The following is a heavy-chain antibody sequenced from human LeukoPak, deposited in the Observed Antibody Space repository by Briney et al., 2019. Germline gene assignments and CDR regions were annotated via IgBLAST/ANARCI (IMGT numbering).Heavy chain of an antibody. CDR1: GFTFSSYS. CDR3: ARAIYWFAP. CDR2: ISSSGGYP. V-gene: IGHV3-21*01. Sequence: GGSLTLSCAASGFTFSSYSMNWVRQAPGKGLEWVSSISSSGGYPYYSDSVKGRFTVSRDNAKNSLYLQMNSLRAVDTAVYYCARAIYWFAPWGQGTLVNVPS. J-gene: IGHJ5*02.